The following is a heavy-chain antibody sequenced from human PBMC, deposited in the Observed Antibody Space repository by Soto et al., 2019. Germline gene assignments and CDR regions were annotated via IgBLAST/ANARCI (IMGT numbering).Heavy chain of an antibody. J-gene: IGHJ6*03. CDR3: ARVGVKYDFWSGPLYYMDV. CDR2: IYHSGST. D-gene: IGHD3-3*01. CDR1: GGYISSGGYY. Sequence: PSETLSLTCTVSGGYISSGGYYWSWIRQHPGKGLEWIGYIYHSGSTYYNPSLKSRVTISVDTSKNQFSLKLSSVTAADTAVYYCARVGVKYDFWSGPLYYMDVWGKGTTVTVSS. V-gene: IGHV4-31*03.